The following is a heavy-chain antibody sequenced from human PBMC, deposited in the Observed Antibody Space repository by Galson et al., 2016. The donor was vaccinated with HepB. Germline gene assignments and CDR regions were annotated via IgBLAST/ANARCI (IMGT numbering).Heavy chain of an antibody. Sequence: TLSLTCAVSGGSFNGYDWSWIRQHPGKGLEWIGYIYYSGSTHYNPSLKSRVTISVDTSKNQFSLRLSSVSAADTAVYYCARAPCSGGSCYSYYQYYYGIDVWGQGATVTVSS. J-gene: IGHJ6*02. CDR2: IYYSGST. CDR1: GGSFNGYD. D-gene: IGHD2-15*01. V-gene: IGHV4-31*11. CDR3: ARAPCSGGSCYSYYQYYYGIDV.